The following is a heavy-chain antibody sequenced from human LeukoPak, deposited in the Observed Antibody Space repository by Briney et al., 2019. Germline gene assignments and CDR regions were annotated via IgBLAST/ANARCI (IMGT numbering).Heavy chain of an antibody. V-gene: IGHV3-21*04. CDR2: ISSSSSYI. CDR3: AREGDGYMGAFDI. J-gene: IGHJ3*02. D-gene: IGHD5-12*01. Sequence: GGSLRLSCAASGFTFSSYSMNWVRQAPGKGLEWVSSISSSSSYIYYADSVKGRFTISRHNSKNTLYLQMNSLRAEDTAVYYCAREGDGYMGAFDIWGQGTMVTVSS. CDR1: GFTFSSYS.